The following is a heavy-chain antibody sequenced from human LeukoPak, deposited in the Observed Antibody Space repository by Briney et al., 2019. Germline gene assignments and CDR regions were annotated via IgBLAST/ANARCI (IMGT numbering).Heavy chain of an antibody. D-gene: IGHD3-10*01. Sequence: GGSLRLSCAASGFTFSTCAMNWVRQAPGKGLEWVSAISGTGGSTYYANSVRGRFSISRDNSKNTVSLQLNDLRADGTAIYYCAKGISTPVKYYTPVDYWGQGTLVTVSS. CDR1: GFTFSTCA. V-gene: IGHV3-23*01. J-gene: IGHJ4*02. CDR3: AKGISTPVKYYTPVDY. CDR2: ISGTGGST.